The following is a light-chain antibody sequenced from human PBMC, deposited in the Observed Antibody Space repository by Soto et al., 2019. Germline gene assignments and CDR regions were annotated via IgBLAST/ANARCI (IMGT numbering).Light chain of an antibody. CDR3: QQRGSWPQLT. CDR2: DTS. V-gene: IGKV3-11*01. Sequence: EIVLTQSPATLSLSPGERASLSCRASQSVNSYLAWFQQKPGQAPRLLIYDTSNRATGIPARFSGSGSGTDFTLTISSLAPEDFAVYYCQQRGSWPQLTFGGGTKVDI. J-gene: IGKJ4*01. CDR1: QSVNSY.